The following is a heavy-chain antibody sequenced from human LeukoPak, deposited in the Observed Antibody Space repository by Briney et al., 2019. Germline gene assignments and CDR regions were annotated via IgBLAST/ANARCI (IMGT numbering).Heavy chain of an antibody. CDR3: ARISATVVTPFDY. Sequence: GESLKISCKGSGYSFTSYWIGWVRQMPGKGLEWVGIIYPGDSDTRYSPSFQGQVTISADKSISTAYLQWSSLKASDTAMYYCARISATVVTPFDYWGQGTLVTVSS. J-gene: IGHJ4*02. CDR2: IYPGDSDT. CDR1: GYSFTSYW. D-gene: IGHD4-23*01. V-gene: IGHV5-51*01.